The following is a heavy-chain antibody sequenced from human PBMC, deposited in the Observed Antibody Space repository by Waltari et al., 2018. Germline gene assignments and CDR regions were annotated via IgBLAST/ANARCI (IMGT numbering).Heavy chain of an antibody. CDR2: VDHSGGA. Sequence: QVQLQQRGAGLLKPSETLSLTCDVSGGPLNGYYWSWIRQSPGKGLEWIGEVDHSGGANSSPSLKRRATISFDTSKKQFSLTLPSVTAADTAVYYCARDARDWESVANAYFDSWGQGTLVAVSS. D-gene: IGHD2-21*01. J-gene: IGHJ4*02. CDR3: ARDARDWESVANAYFDS. V-gene: IGHV4-34*02. CDR1: GGPLNGYY.